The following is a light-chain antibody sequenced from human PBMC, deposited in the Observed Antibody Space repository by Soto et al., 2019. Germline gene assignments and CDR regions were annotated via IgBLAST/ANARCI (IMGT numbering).Light chain of an antibody. V-gene: IGLV2-14*01. J-gene: IGLJ1*01. CDR2: EVS. CDR3: SSYTSSSAHYV. CDR1: SSDVGGYNY. Sequence: QSALTQPASVSGSTGQSITISCTGTSSDVGGYNYVSWYQQHPGKAPKLMIYEVSNRPSGASNRFSGSKSGNTASLTISGLQAEDEADYYCSSYTSSSAHYVFGAGTKVTVL.